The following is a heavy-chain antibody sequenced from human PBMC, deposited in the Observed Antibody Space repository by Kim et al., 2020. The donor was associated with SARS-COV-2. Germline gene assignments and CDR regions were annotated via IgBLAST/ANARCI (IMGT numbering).Heavy chain of an antibody. J-gene: IGHJ3*02. CDR3: AHRSAAGNVAFDI. V-gene: IGHV2-5*01. D-gene: IGHD6-13*01. Sequence: YSPSLKSRLTITKDTSKNQVVLTMTNMDPVDTATYYCAHRSAAGNVAFDIWGQGTMVTVSS.